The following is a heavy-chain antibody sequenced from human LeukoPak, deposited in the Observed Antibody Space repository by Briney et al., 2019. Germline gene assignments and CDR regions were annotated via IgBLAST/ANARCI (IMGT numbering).Heavy chain of an antibody. CDR3: AREGGRGWYGHFDH. J-gene: IGHJ4*02. CDR2: IKSYTNGGTP. D-gene: IGHD6-19*01. CDR1: GFTSSTAW. V-gene: IGHV3-15*01. Sequence: GGSLTLSCAISGFTSSTAWLTWVRQAPGKGPEWVGRIKSYTNGGTPDYAEPVKGGFTISRDDSKSTLYLQLNYLDTEDTAVYYCAREGGRGWYGHFDHWGQGTLVTVSS.